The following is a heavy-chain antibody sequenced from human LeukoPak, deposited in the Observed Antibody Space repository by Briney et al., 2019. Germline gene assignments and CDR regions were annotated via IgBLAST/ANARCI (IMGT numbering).Heavy chain of an antibody. CDR1: GSTVSSNS. J-gene: IGHJ6*03. Sequence: PGGSLSPSCPASGSTVSSNSMTWVRQAPGKGLGWAPVIYRGVSTHYAHSVKGRFTISRDKSQSTLYLRMNSLRAEDTAVYYCARDSSSLDLYYYMDVWGKGTTVTVSS. CDR2: IYRGVST. D-gene: IGHD6-13*01. V-gene: IGHV3-53*01. CDR3: ARDSSSLDLYYYMDV.